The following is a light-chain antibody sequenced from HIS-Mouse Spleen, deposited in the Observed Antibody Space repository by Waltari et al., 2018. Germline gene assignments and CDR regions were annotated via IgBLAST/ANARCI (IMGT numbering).Light chain of an antibody. V-gene: IGKV3-11*01. CDR3: QQRSNWPIT. CDR1: QSVSSY. CDR2: DAS. J-gene: IGKJ5*01. Sequence: EIVLTQSPATLPLSPGERPTLSCRASQSVSSYLAWYQQKPGQAPRLLIYDASNRATGIPARFSGSGSGTDFTLTISSLEPEDFAVYYCQQRSNWPITFGQGTRLEIK.